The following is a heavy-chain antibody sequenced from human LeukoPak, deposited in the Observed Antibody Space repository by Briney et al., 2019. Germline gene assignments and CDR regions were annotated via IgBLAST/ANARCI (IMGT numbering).Heavy chain of an antibody. CDR2: IIPIFGTA. CDR3: ARGSSFTYFDY. D-gene: IGHD6-13*01. Sequence: ASVKVSCKTSGYTFTTYGISWVRQAPGQGLEWMGGIIPIFGTANYAQKFQGRVTITADKSTSTAYMELSSLRSGDTAVYYCARGSSFTYFDYWDQGTLVTVSS. V-gene: IGHV1-69*06. J-gene: IGHJ4*02. CDR1: GYTFTTYG.